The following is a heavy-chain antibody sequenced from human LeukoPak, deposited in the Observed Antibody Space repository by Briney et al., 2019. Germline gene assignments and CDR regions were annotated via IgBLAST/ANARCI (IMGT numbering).Heavy chain of an antibody. CDR1: GYTFTGYY. J-gene: IGHJ4*02. CDR3: ARDRDGGSAVAGND. V-gene: IGHV1-2*02. D-gene: IGHD1-1*01. CDR2: ISPTTGGT. Sequence: ASVKVSCKASGYTFTGYYLHWVRQAPGQGLEWVGWISPTTGGTNYAKKFQGRVTMTRDTSISTAYMELSRLRSDDTAVYYCARDRDGGSAVAGNDWGQGTLVTVSS.